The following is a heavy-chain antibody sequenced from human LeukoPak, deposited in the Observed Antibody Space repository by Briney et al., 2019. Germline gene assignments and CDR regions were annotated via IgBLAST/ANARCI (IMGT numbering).Heavy chain of an antibody. CDR3: ATADVAVAGTPDY. V-gene: IGHV1-24*01. D-gene: IGHD6-19*01. CDR1: GYTLTELS. J-gene: IGHJ4*02. CDR2: FDPEDGET. Sequence: ASVKVSCKVSGYTLTELSMHWVRQAPGKGLEWMGRFDPEDGETIYVQKFQGRVTMTEDTSTNTAYMELSSLRSEDTAVYHCATADVAVAGTPDYWGQGTLVTVSS.